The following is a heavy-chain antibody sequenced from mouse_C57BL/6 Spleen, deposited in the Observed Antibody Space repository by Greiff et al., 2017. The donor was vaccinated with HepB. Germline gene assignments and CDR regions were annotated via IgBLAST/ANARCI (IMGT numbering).Heavy chain of an antibody. CDR1: GFTFSSYA. J-gene: IGHJ2*01. V-gene: IGHV5-4*01. D-gene: IGHD3-3*01. Sequence: EVMLVESGGGLVKPGGSLKLSCAASGFTFSSYAMSWVRQTPEKRLEWVATISDGGSYTYYPDNVKGRFTISRDNAKNNLYLQMSHLKSEDTAMYYCARDRRDGGYYFDYWGQGTTLTVSS. CDR2: ISDGGSYT. CDR3: ARDRRDGGYYFDY.